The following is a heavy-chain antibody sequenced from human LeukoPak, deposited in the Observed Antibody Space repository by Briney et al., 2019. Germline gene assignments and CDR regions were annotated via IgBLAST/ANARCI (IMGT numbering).Heavy chain of an antibody. CDR3: AGFSSSSPYYYYYYMDV. CDR2: IIPIFGTA. V-gene: IGHV1-69*13. CDR1: GGTFSSYA. Sequence: ASVKVSCKASGGTFSSYAISWVRQAPGQGLEWMGGIIPIFGTANYAQKFQGRVTITADDSTSTAYMELSSLRSEYTAVYYCAGFSSSSPYYYYYYMDVWGKGTMVTVSS. J-gene: IGHJ6*03. D-gene: IGHD6-6*01.